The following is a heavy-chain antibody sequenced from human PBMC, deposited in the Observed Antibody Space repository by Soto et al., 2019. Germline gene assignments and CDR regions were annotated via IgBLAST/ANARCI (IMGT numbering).Heavy chain of an antibody. J-gene: IGHJ5*02. V-gene: IGHV1-3*01. CDR1: GYTFTTYA. CDR2: INAGNGNT. Sequence: GASVKVSCKASGYTFTTYAMHWVRQAPGQRLEWMGWINAGNGNTKYSQKFQGRVTITRDTSASTAYMELSRLRAEDTAVYYCARDKWFSKLSNWFDPWGQGTQVTVS. D-gene: IGHD3-22*01. CDR3: ARDKWFSKLSNWFDP.